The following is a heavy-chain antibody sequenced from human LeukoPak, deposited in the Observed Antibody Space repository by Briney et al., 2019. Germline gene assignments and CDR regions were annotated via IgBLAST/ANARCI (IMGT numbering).Heavy chain of an antibody. CDR3: ARGRGSGSPEDYYYYYMDV. CDR2: MNPNSGNT. V-gene: IGHV1-8*03. D-gene: IGHD3-10*01. CDR1: GYTFTSYD. J-gene: IGHJ6*03. Sequence: ASVKVSCKASGYTFTSYDINWVRQATGQGLEWMGWMNPNSGNTGYAQKFQGRVTITRNTSISTAYMELSSLRSEDTAVYYCARGRGSGSPEDYYYYYMDVWGKGTTVTVSS.